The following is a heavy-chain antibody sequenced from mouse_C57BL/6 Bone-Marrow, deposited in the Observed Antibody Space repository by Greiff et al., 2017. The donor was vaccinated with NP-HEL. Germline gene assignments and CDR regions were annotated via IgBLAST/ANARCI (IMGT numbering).Heavy chain of an antibody. V-gene: IGHV1-82*01. CDR1: GYAFSSSW. Sequence: QVQLQQSGPELVKPGASVKISCKASGYAFSSSWMNWVKQRPGKGLEWIGRIYPGDGDTNYNGKFKGKATLTADKSSRTAYMHLSSLTSADSAVYVDARATRTTGGARDDWGQGTSVTGSS. D-gene: IGHD1-1*01. J-gene: IGHJ4*01. CDR2: IYPGDGDT. CDR3: ARATRTTGGARDD.